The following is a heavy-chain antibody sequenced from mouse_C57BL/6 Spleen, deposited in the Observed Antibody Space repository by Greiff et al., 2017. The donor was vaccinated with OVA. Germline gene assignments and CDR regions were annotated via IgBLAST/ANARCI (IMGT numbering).Heavy chain of an antibody. V-gene: IGHV1-52*01. CDR3: AREGSYFDY. CDR1: GYTFTSYW. CDR2: IDPSDSQT. Sequence: QVQLQQPGAELVRPGSSVKLSCKASGYTFTSYWMHWVKQRPIQGLEWIGNIDPSDSQTHYNQKFKGKATMTIDKYSSTAYMQLSSLTSADSAVYYCAREGSYFDYWGQGTTLTVSS. J-gene: IGHJ2*01.